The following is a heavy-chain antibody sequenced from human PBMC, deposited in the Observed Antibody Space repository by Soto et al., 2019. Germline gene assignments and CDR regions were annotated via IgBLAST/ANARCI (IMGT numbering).Heavy chain of an antibody. V-gene: IGHV1-69*01. D-gene: IGHD6-6*01. CDR3: ARGRQGAARASYYYYYGMDV. CDR2: IIPIFGTA. J-gene: IGHJ6*02. CDR1: GGTFSSYA. Sequence: QVQLVQSGAEVKKPGSSVKVSCKASGGTFSSYAISWVRQAPGQGLEWMGGIIPIFGTANYAQKFQGRVTITADESTSTAYMELSSLRSEDTAVYYCARGRQGAARASYYYYYGMDVWGQGTTVTVSS.